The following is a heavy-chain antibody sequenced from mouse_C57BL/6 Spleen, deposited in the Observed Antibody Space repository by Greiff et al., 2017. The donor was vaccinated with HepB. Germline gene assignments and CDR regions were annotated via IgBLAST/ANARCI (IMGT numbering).Heavy chain of an antibody. J-gene: IGHJ2*01. V-gene: IGHV5-17*01. CDR1: GFTFSDYG. Sequence: EVKLMESGGGLVKPGGSLKLSCAASGFTFSDYGMHWVRQAPEKGLEWVAYISSGSSTIYYADTVKGRFTISRDNAKNTLFLQMTSLRSEDTAMYYCAREVTTFYYFDYWGQGTTLTVSS. CDR3: AREVTTFYYFDY. D-gene: IGHD2-2*01. CDR2: ISSGSSTI.